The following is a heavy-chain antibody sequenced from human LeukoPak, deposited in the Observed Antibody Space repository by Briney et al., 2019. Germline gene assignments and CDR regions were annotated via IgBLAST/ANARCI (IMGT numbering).Heavy chain of an antibody. D-gene: IGHD3-22*01. V-gene: IGHV3-7*01. CDR3: AKDGEYYYDSSGPHDY. J-gene: IGHJ4*02. Sequence: PGGSLRLSCAVSGFTVSSNYMSWVRQAPGKGLEWVANIKQDGSEKYYADSVKGRFTISRDNSKNTLYLQMNSLRAEDTAVYYCAKDGEYYYDSSGPHDYWGQGTLVTVSS. CDR1: GFTVSSNY. CDR2: IKQDGSEK.